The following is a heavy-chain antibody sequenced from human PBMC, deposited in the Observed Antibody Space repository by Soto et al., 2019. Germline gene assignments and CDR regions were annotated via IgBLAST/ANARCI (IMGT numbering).Heavy chain of an antibody. CDR1: GGSISSYY. Sequence: SETLSLTCTVSGGSISSYYWSWIRQPPGKGLEWIGYIYYSGSTNYNPSLKSRVTISVDTSKNQFSLKLSSVTAADTAVYYCARVTTIFGRTREWGQGTLVTVSS. J-gene: IGHJ4*02. CDR2: IYYSGST. CDR3: ARVTTIFGRTRE. D-gene: IGHD3-3*01. V-gene: IGHV4-59*01.